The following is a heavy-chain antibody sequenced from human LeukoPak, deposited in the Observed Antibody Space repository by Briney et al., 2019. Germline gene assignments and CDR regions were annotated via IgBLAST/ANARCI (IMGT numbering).Heavy chain of an antibody. D-gene: IGHD6-13*01. CDR3: ARRLAGTEDY. J-gene: IGHJ4*02. CDR1: GGSISSSSYY. Sequence: PSETLSLTCTVSGGSISSSSYYWGWIRQPPGKGLEWIGSIYCSGSTYYNPSLKSRVTISVDTSKNQFSLKLSSVTAADTAVYYCARRLAGTEDYWGRGTLVTVSS. CDR2: IYCSGST. V-gene: IGHV4-39*01.